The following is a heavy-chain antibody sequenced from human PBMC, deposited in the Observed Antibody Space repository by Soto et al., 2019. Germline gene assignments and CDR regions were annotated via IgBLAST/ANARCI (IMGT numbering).Heavy chain of an antibody. V-gene: IGHV3-30-3*01. Sequence: QVQLVESGGGVVQPGRSLRLSCAASGFTFSSYAMHWVRQAPGKGLEWVAVISYDGSNKYYADSVKGRFTISRDNSKNTLYLQMNSLRAEDTAVYYCARDLRIWGGDREYFQHWGQGTLVTVSS. D-gene: IGHD2-21*02. CDR3: ARDLRIWGGDREYFQH. CDR2: ISYDGSNK. J-gene: IGHJ1*01. CDR1: GFTFSSYA.